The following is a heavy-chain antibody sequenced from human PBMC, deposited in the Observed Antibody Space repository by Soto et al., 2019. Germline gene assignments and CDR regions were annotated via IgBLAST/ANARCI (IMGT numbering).Heavy chain of an antibody. Sequence: QVQLVESGGGLVKPGGSLRLSCAASGFTFSDYYMSWIRQAPGKGLERVSYISSRSSTIFYADSVKGRFTISRDNGKNSLYLQINSLRAEDTAVYYGANGTNGAFFVYWGQGILVTVSS. CDR2: ISSRSSTI. CDR3: ANGTNGAFFVY. V-gene: IGHV3-11*01. CDR1: GFTFSDYY. D-gene: IGHD2-8*01. J-gene: IGHJ4*02.